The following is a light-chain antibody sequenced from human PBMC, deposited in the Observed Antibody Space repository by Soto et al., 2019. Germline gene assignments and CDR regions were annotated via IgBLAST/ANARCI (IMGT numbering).Light chain of an antibody. CDR1: QSISSY. V-gene: IGKV3-20*01. J-gene: IGKJ5*01. Sequence: EFVLTQSPGTLSLSPVERATLSCMASQSISSYLSWYQQNLGQAPRLLIYDASNRATGIPARFSGSGSGTDFTLTISRLEPEDFAVFYCQHYDSLPITFGQGTRLE. CDR3: QHYDSLPIT. CDR2: DAS.